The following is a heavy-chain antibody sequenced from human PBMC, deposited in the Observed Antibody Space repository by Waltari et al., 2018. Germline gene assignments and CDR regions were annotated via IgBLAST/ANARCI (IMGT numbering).Heavy chain of an antibody. Sequence: EVQLVASGGGLVQPGRSLRLSCAASGFTFDDYAMHWVRQAPGKGLEWVSGISWNSGSIGYADSVKGRFTISRDNAKNSLYLQMNSLRAEHTALYYCAKVLGYSYGYDAFDIWGQGTMVTVSS. D-gene: IGHD5-18*01. CDR3: AKVLGYSYGYDAFDI. CDR1: GFTFDDYA. V-gene: IGHV3-9*01. J-gene: IGHJ3*02. CDR2: ISWNSGSI.